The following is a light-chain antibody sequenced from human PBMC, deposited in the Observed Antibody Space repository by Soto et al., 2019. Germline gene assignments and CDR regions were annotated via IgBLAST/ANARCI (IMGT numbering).Light chain of an antibody. CDR1: QSISSW. Sequence: DIQMTQSPSTLSASVGDIVTITCRASQSISSWLAWYQQKPGKAPKLLIYDASSLESGVPSRFSGSGSGTEFTLTISSLQPDDFATYYCQQYNSYLLTFGGGTKVDIK. V-gene: IGKV1-5*01. CDR2: DAS. J-gene: IGKJ4*01. CDR3: QQYNSYLLT.